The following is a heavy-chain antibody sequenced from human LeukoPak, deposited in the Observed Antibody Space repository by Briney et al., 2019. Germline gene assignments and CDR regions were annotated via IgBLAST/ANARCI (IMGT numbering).Heavy chain of an antibody. CDR3: AEVGITMIGGV. CDR1: GFTFSSFE. Sequence: GGSLRLSCAASGFTFSSFEMNWVRQAPGKGLEWVSYISSSGSTIYYADSVKGRFTISRDNAKNSLYLQMNSLRAEDTAVYYCAEVGITMIGGVWGKGTTVTISS. D-gene: IGHD3-10*02. J-gene: IGHJ6*04. V-gene: IGHV3-48*03. CDR2: ISSSGSTI.